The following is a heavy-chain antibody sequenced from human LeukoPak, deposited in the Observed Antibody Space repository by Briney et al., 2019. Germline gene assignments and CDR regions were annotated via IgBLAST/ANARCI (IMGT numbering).Heavy chain of an antibody. CDR2: INPNSGGT. D-gene: IGHD5-24*01. CDR1: GYSFTGYY. J-gene: IGHJ4*02. CDR3: AREIRNGYNYIPQYYFDY. V-gene: IGHV1-2*02. Sequence: ASVKVSCKASGYSFTGYYMHWVRQAPGQGLEWMAWINPNSGGTKYAQKFQGRVTITADESTSTAYMELSSLRSEDTAVYYCAREIRNGYNYIPQYYFDYWGQGTLVTVSS.